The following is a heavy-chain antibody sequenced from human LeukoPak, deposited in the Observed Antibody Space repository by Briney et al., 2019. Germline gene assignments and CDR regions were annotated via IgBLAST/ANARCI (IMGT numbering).Heavy chain of an antibody. CDR2: INGDGSSI. V-gene: IGHV3-74*01. J-gene: IGHJ3*02. CDR1: GFTFTSYW. D-gene: IGHD2-15*01. CDR3: ARLGYCSGGSCYSGGAFDI. Sequence: GGSLRLSCAASGFTFTSYWMHWVRQDPGKGLVWVSRINGDGSSITYADSVKGRFTISRDNAKNTLYLQMGSLRAEDMAVYYCARLGYCSGGSCYSGGAFDIWGQGTMVTVSS.